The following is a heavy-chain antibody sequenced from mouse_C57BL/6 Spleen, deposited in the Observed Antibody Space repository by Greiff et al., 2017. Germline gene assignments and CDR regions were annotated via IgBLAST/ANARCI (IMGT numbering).Heavy chain of an antibody. V-gene: IGHV5-9*01. J-gene: IGHJ3*01. CDR2: ISGGGGNT. Sequence: EVKLMESGGGLVKPGGSLKLSCAASGFTFSSYTMSWVRQTPEKRLEWVATISGGGGNTYYPDSVKGQFTISRDNAKNTLYLQMSSLRSEDTALYYCARHEGDPFAYWGQGTLVTVSA. CDR3: ARHEGDPFAY. CDR1: GFTFSSYT.